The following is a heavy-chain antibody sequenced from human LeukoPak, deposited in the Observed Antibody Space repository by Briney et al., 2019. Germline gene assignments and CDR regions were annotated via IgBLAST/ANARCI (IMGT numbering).Heavy chain of an antibody. CDR1: GYTFTSYD. CDR2: MNPNSGNT. Sequence: ASVKVSCKASGYTFTSYDINWVRQVTGQGLEWMGWMNPNSGNTGYAQKFQGRVTMTRNTSISTAYMELSSLRSEDTAVYYCARSENFDFWSGYPYYYYGMDVWGQGTTVTVSS. D-gene: IGHD3-3*01. J-gene: IGHJ6*02. CDR3: ARSENFDFWSGYPYYYYGMDV. V-gene: IGHV1-8*01.